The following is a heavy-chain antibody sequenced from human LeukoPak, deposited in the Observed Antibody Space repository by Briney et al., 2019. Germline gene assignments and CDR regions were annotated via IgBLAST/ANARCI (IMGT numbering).Heavy chain of an antibody. V-gene: IGHV4-34*01. Sequence: SETLSLTCAVYGGSFSGYYWSWIRQPPGKGLEWIGEINHSGSTNYNPSLKSRVTISVATSKNQFSLKLSSVTAADTAVYYCARVRRYSYAKTRPNDAFDIWGQGTMVTVSS. CDR1: GGSFSGYY. CDR3: ARVRRYSYAKTRPNDAFDI. CDR2: INHSGST. D-gene: IGHD5-18*01. J-gene: IGHJ3*02.